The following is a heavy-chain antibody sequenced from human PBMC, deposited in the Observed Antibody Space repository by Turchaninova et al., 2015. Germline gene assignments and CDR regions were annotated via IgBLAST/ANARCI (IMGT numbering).Heavy chain of an antibody. CDR2: IYWDDDK. Sequence: QITLKESGPPLVKPTQTLKLTCTFSGFSLSTSGVGVGWIRQPPGKALEWLSLIYWDDDKRYSPSLKSRLTITKDTPKNQVVLSMTNMDPVDTATYYCARGVVITPRYYYMDVWGKGTTVTVSS. CDR3: ARGVVITPRYYYMDV. J-gene: IGHJ6*03. V-gene: IGHV2-5*02. D-gene: IGHD3-3*01. CDR1: GFSLSTSGVG.